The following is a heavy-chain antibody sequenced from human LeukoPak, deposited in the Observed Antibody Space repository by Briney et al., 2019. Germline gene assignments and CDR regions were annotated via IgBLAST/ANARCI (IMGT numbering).Heavy chain of an antibody. CDR2: IYYSGST. D-gene: IGHD6-19*01. J-gene: IGHJ4*02. Sequence: SETLSLTCTVSGGSISSSSYYWGWIRQPPGKGLEWIGSIYYSGSTYYNPSLKSRVTISVDTSKNQFSLKPSSVTAADTAVYYCASLGWYGYYFDYWGQGTLVSVSS. V-gene: IGHV4-39*01. CDR1: GGSISSSSYY. CDR3: ASLGWYGYYFDY.